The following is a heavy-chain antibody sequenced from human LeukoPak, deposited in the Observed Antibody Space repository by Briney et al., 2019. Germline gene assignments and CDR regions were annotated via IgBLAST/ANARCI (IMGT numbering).Heavy chain of an antibody. CDR3: AKRGSLGSERGYYFDY. V-gene: IGHV3-53*01. CDR1: EFTVSSNC. D-gene: IGHD1-26*01. Sequence: GGSLRLSCAASEFTVSSNCMSWVRQAPGKGLEWVSVIYSGGSTYYADSVKGRFTISRDNSKNTLYLQMNSLRAEDTAVYYCAKRGSLGSERGYYFDYWGQGTLVTVSS. J-gene: IGHJ4*02. CDR2: IYSGGST.